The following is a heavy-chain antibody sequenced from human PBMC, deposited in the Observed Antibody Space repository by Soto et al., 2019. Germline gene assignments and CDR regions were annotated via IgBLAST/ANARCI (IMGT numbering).Heavy chain of an antibody. CDR3: ARDVCSGGSCQTGYYYSGMDV. J-gene: IGHJ6*02. CDR1: GFTFNSYS. V-gene: IGHV3-21*01. D-gene: IGHD2-15*01. CDR2: ISSSSSYI. Sequence: GGSLRLSCAASGFTFNSYSMNWVRQAPGKGLEWVSSISSSSSYIYYADSVKGRFTISRDNAKNSLYLQMNSLRAEDTAVYYCARDVCSGGSCQTGYYYSGMDVWGQGTTVPVSS.